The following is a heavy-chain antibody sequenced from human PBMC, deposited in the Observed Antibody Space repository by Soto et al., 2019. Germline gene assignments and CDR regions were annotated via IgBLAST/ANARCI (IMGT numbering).Heavy chain of an antibody. D-gene: IGHD2-8*02. CDR2: IYSGGST. J-gene: IGHJ6*02. CDR1: GFTVSCNY. CDR3: ARPPRPGYYYYGMDV. Sequence: SLRLSCAASGFTVSCNYMSWVRQAPGKGLEWVSVIYSGGSTYYADSVKGLFTISRDNSKNTLYLQMNSLRAEDTAVYYCARPPRPGYYYYGMDVWGQGTTVTVSS. V-gene: IGHV3-53*01.